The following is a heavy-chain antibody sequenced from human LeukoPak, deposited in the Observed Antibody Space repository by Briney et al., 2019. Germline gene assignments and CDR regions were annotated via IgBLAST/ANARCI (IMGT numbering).Heavy chain of an antibody. Sequence: GGSLRLSCAASGSSFSKFAMHWVRQAPGRGLESVSGISYNGDGTYYANSVKGRFTISRDNSKKTLYLQVGSLRVEDMGVYYCAGGHFWSGYTYQDYFYYMDVWGKGTAVTVSS. CDR1: GSSFSKFA. CDR3: AGGHFWSGYTYQDYFYYMDV. V-gene: IGHV3-64*01. CDR2: ISYNGDGT. J-gene: IGHJ6*03. D-gene: IGHD3-3*02.